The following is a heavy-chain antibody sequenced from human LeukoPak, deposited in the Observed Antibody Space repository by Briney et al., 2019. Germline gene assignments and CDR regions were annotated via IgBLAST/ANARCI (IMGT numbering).Heavy chain of an antibody. V-gene: IGHV4-34*01. D-gene: IGHD2-2*01. Sequence: SSETLSLTCAVYGGSFSGYYWSWIRQPPGKGLEWIGEINHSGSTNYNPSLKSRVTISVDTSKNQFSLKLSSVTAADTAVYYCARHTTRVPYNWFDPWGQGTLVTVSS. CDR3: ARHTTRVPYNWFDP. J-gene: IGHJ5*02. CDR1: GGSFSGYY. CDR2: INHSGST.